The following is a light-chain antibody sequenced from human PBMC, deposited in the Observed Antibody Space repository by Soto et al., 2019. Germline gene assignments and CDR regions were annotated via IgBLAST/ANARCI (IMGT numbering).Light chain of an antibody. CDR2: GAS. Sequence: DIVLTQSPGILSLSPGERATLSCRASQSVSSNLAWYQQKPGQAPRLLIYGASRRATGIPDRFSGSGSGTDFTLTISRLEPEDFAVYYCQQRSNWPITFGQGTRLENK. CDR1: QSVSSN. CDR3: QQRSNWPIT. V-gene: IGKV3D-20*02. J-gene: IGKJ5*01.